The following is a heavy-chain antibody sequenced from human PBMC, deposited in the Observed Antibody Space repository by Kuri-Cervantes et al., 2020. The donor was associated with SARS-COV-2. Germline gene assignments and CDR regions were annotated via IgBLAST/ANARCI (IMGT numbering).Heavy chain of an antibody. Sequence: ASVKVSCKASGYTFTSYDINWVRQATGQGLEWMGWMNPNSGNTGYAQKFQGRVTMTRNTSISTAYMELSSLRSEDTAVYYCARDLGDSSSSLELNYYYYYYMDVWGKGTTVTVSS. CDR2: MNPNSGNT. CDR3: ARDLGDSSSSLELNYYYYYYMDV. J-gene: IGHJ6*03. CDR1: GYTFTSYD. V-gene: IGHV1-8*02. D-gene: IGHD6-13*01.